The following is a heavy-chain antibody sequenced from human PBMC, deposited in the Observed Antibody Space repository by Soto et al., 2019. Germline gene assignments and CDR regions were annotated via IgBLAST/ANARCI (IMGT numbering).Heavy chain of an antibody. J-gene: IGHJ4*02. CDR2: ILYSGST. Sequence: QLQLQESGPGLVKPSETLSLTCIVSGGSITRNNHYWGWIRQSPGKGLEWIGSILYSGSTNYNPSLTSRVTLSVEKSKKQLSLKMSSVTAADTDLYYCARLGSSGWYQGSYFGHWGQGTLVTVSS. D-gene: IGHD6-19*01. V-gene: IGHV4-39*01. CDR3: ARLGSSGWYQGSYFGH. CDR1: GGSITRNNHY.